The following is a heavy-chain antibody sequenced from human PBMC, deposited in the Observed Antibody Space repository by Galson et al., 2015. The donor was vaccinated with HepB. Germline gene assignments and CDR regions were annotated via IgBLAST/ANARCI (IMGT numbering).Heavy chain of an antibody. V-gene: IGHV3-21*01. Sequence: SLRLSCAASGFTFSSYSMNWVRQAPGKGLEWVSSVSSSSSYIYYADSVKGRFTISRDNAKNSLYLQMNSLRAEDTAVYYCAKDGPHSSSWYVLIDYWGQGTLVTVSS. J-gene: IGHJ4*02. D-gene: IGHD6-13*01. CDR3: AKDGPHSSSWYVLIDY. CDR2: VSSSSSYI. CDR1: GFTFSSYS.